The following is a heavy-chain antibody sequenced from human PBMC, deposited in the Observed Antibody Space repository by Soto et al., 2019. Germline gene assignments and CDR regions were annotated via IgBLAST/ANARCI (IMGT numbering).Heavy chain of an antibody. CDR3: ARLYYDSSGHFAY. CDR1: GGTFRGYY. D-gene: IGHD3-22*01. CDR2: INHSGST. J-gene: IGHJ4*02. Sequence: PSGTLALTCAVYGGTFRGYYWSGIRKPPGKGLEWIGEINHSGSTNYNPSLKSRVTISVDTSKNQFSLKLSSVTAADTAVYYCARLYYDSSGHFAYWGQGTLVTVSS. V-gene: IGHV4-34*01.